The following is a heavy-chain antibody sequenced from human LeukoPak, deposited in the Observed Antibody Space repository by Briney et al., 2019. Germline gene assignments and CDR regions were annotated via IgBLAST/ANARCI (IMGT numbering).Heavy chain of an antibody. D-gene: IGHD1-26*01. CDR3: ARAGARVGFDY. Sequence: GSLRLSCAASGFTFSSYEMNWVRQAPGKGLEWIGSIYYSGSTYYNPSLKSRVTISVDTSKNQFSLKLSSVTAADTAVYYCARAGARVGFDYWGQGTLVTVSS. J-gene: IGHJ4*02. CDR1: GFTFSSYE. V-gene: IGHV4-59*05. CDR2: IYYSGST.